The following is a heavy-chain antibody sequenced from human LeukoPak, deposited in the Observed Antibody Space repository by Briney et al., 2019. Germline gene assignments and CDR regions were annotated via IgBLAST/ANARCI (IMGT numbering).Heavy chain of an antibody. Sequence: NPSETLSLTCTVSGGSISSFYWSWVRLPPGKGLEWIGYVYSSGSTNYSPSLKSRVSISVDTSKNQFSLQLTSVTAADTAVYYCARSCSDGTCYYYYGLDVWGQGTSVTVSS. CDR1: GGSISSFY. D-gene: IGHD2-15*01. CDR2: VYSSGST. J-gene: IGHJ6*02. CDR3: ARSCSDGTCYYYYGLDV. V-gene: IGHV4-59*01.